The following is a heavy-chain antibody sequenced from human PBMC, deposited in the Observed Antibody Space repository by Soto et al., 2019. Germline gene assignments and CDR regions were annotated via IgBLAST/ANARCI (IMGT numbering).Heavy chain of an antibody. CDR3: ARPDSSSWYNYYYYGMDV. V-gene: IGHV3-30-3*01. CDR1: GFTFSSYA. D-gene: IGHD6-13*01. CDR2: ISYDGSNK. Sequence: PGGSLRLSCAASGFTFSSYAMHWVRQAPGKGLEWVAVISYDGSNKYYADSAKGRFTISRDNSKNTLYLQMNSLRAEDTAVYYCARPDSSSWYNYYYYGMDVWGQGTTVTVSS. J-gene: IGHJ6*02.